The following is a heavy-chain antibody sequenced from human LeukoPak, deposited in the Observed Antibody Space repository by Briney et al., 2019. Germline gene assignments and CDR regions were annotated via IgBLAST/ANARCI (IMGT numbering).Heavy chain of an antibody. Sequence: ASVKVSCKASGYTFLNYDFTRVRQAPGQGLEWMGWISAHNYNTKYAQRFQGRVTMTADTSTTTAYMELRSLRSDDTAVYYCARVADYGSGSHLFDYWGQGTLVAVSS. J-gene: IGHJ4*02. CDR3: ARVADYGSGSHLFDY. CDR2: ISAHNYNT. CDR1: GYTFLNYD. D-gene: IGHD3-10*01. V-gene: IGHV1-18*01.